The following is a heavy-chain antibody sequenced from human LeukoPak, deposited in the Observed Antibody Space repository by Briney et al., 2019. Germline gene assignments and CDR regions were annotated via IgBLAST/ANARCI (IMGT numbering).Heavy chain of an antibody. V-gene: IGHV4-39*07. CDR3: ATDTGYSGGEFFEY. J-gene: IGHJ4*02. D-gene: IGHD3-16*01. CDR1: GGSIATNAYL. CDR2: IFYSGSN. Sequence: KSSETLSLTCTVSGGSIATNAYLWAWIRQPPGRGLEWIDSIFYSGSNYYHPSLKSRVTISRDTSNNQFSLNLNSVTAADTAVYYCATDTGYSGGEFFEYWGQGSLVTVSS.